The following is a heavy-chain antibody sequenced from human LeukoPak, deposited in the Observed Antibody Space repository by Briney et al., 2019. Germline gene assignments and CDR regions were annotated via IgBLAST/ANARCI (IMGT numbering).Heavy chain of an antibody. CDR1: GGSISSYY. CDR3: ARYDYGEGDWYFDL. V-gene: IGHV4-59*01. D-gene: IGHD4-17*01. J-gene: IGHJ2*01. Sequence: SETLSLTCTVSGGSISSYYWSWIRQPPGKGLEWIGYTYYSGSTNYNPSLKSRVTISVDTSKNQFSLKLSSVTAADTAVYYCARYDYGEGDWYFDLWGRGTLVTVSS. CDR2: TYYSGST.